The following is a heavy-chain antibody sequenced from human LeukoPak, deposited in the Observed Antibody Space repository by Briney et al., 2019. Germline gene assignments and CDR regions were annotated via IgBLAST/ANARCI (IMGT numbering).Heavy chain of an antibody. Sequence: GGSLRLSCAASGFTFSSYAMYWVRQAPGKGLEWVSAISISGVSTYYSDSVKGRFTISRDNSKSTLYLQMNSLRAEDTAVYYCAKDFWSGLQTNYYMDVWGKGTTVTVSS. D-gene: IGHD3-3*01. J-gene: IGHJ6*03. CDR3: AKDFWSGLQTNYYMDV. V-gene: IGHV3-23*01. CDR1: GFTFSSYA. CDR2: ISISGVST.